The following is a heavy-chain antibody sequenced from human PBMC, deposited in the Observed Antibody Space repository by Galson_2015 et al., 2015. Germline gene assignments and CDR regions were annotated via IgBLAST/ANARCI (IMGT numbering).Heavy chain of an antibody. V-gene: IGHV3-9*01. J-gene: IGHJ4*02. Sequence: SLRLSCAASGFTFDDYAMHWVRHAPGKGLEWVSGISWNSGSIGYADSVKGRFTISRDNAKNSLYLQMNSLRAEDTALYYCAKGVHYDFWSGLGAWDYWGQGTLVTVSS. CDR1: GFTFDDYA. D-gene: IGHD3-3*01. CDR2: ISWNSGSI. CDR3: AKGVHYDFWSGLGAWDY.